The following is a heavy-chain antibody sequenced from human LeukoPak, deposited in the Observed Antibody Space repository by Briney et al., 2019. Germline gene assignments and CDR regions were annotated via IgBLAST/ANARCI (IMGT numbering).Heavy chain of an antibody. J-gene: IGHJ6*02. CDR2: INPSGGST. D-gene: IGHD3-3*01. CDR3: ARELLDQRSYYYYGMDV. V-gene: IGHV1-46*01. CDR1: GYTFTSYY. Sequence: ASVKVSCKASGYTFTSYYMHWVRQAPGQGLEWMGIINPSGGSTSYAQKFQGRVTMTRDTSTSTVYMELSSLRSEDTAVYYCARELLDQRSYYYYGMDVWGQGTTVTVSS.